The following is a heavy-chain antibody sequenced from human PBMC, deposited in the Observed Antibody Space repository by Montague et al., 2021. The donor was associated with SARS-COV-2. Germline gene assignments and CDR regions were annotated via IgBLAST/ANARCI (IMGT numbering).Heavy chain of an antibody. D-gene: IGHD5-12*01. J-gene: IGHJ4*02. CDR3: ASAPRYSFGFWAY. V-gene: IGHV4-34*01. CDR1: GASSSNYY. Sequence: SETLSLTCAVYGASSSNYYWSWIRQSPGKGLEWVGEINHSGYTDYNPSLESRLTISLDSSKKQVSLKMTSVTAADTAIYYCASAPRYSFGFWAYWGQGTLVSVSS. CDR2: INHSGYT.